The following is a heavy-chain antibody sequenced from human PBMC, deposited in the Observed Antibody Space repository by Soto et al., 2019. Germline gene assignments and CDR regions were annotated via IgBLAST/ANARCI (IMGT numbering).Heavy chain of an antibody. V-gene: IGHV6-1*01. Sequence: QVQLQQSGPGLAKPSQTLSLTCAISGDSVSSNDAVWNWIRQSPSRGLELLGRTYYRSIWQTEYAVSVKGRMTITPDASKKQFSLQLNSVTPGDTAMYYCARLVGNSWLDNWGQGTLVTVSA. D-gene: IGHD6-13*01. CDR2: TYYRSIWQT. CDR1: GDSVSSNDAV. CDR3: ARLVGNSWLDN. J-gene: IGHJ4*02.